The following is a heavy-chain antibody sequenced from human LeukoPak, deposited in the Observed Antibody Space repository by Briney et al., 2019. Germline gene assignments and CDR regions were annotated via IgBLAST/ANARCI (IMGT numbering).Heavy chain of an antibody. CDR2: INPNSGGT. V-gene: IGHV1-2*02. CDR1: GYTFTGYY. Sequence: GESLKISCKASGYTFTGYYMHWVRQAPGQGLEWMGWINPNSGGTNYAQKFQGRVTMTRDTSISTAYMELSRLRSDDTAVYYCARDRPYTGAYWYFDLWGRGTLVTVSS. J-gene: IGHJ2*01. CDR3: ARDRPYTGAYWYFDL. D-gene: IGHD7-27*01.